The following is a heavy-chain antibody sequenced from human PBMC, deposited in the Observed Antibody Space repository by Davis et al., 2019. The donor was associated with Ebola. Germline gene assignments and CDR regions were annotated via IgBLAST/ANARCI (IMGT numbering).Heavy chain of an antibody. CDR3: AKGGDIVVVPAAISLGDYYYYGMDV. CDR2: ISASGGST. Sequence: ESLKISCAASGFTFSSYAMSWVRQAPGKGLEWVSAISASGGSTYYADSVKGRFTISRDNSKNTLYLQMNSLRAEDTAVYYCAKGGDIVVVPAAISLGDYYYYGMDVWGQGTTVTVSS. D-gene: IGHD2-2*01. CDR1: GFTFSSYA. V-gene: IGHV3-23*01. J-gene: IGHJ6*02.